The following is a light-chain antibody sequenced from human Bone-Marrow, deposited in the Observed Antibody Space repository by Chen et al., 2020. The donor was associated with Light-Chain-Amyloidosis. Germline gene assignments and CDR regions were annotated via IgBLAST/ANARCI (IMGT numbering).Light chain of an antibody. Sequence: SYVLTQPSSVSVAPGQTATIAWGGNNIGSKSVHWYQQTPGQAPLLVVYDDSDRPPGIPERLSGSNSGNTATLTISRVEAGYEADYCWQVWGRISDRPVFGVGTKLTVL. CDR3: QVWGRISDRPV. V-gene: IGLV3-21*02. CDR1: NIGSKS. J-gene: IGLJ3*02. CDR2: DDS.